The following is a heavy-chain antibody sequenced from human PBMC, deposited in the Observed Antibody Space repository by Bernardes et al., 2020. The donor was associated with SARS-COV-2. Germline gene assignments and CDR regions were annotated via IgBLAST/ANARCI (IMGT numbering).Heavy chain of an antibody. CDR1: GGSTTSYY. D-gene: IGHD3-10*01. J-gene: IGHJ6*03. Sequence: SESLSLTCTVSGGSTTSYYWSWSRQPPGKGREWNGYIDYIGSTNYNPSLKSRFTISVDTSKNQFSLKLSSVTAADTAVYYCATSGFLYYYYCMDVWSKGTTVTVSS. CDR2: IDYIGST. CDR3: ATSGFLYYYYCMDV. V-gene: IGHV4-59*08.